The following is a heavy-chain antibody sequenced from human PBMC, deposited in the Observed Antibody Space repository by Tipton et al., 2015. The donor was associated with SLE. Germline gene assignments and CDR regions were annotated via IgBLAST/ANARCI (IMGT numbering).Heavy chain of an antibody. CDR1: GGSISSSSYY. D-gene: IGHD7-27*01. V-gene: IGHV4-39*07. Sequence: TLSLTCTVSGGSISSSSYYWGWIRQPPGKVLEWIGSIYYSGSTYYNPSLKSRVTISVDTSKNQFSLKLSSVTAADTAVYYCARGMGWGDAFDIWGQGTMVTVSS. CDR2: IYYSGST. CDR3: ARGMGWGDAFDI. J-gene: IGHJ3*02.